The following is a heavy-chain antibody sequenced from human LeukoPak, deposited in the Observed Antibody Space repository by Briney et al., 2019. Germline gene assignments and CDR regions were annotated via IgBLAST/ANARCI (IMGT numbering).Heavy chain of an antibody. CDR1: GGSISSGGYY. J-gene: IGHJ6*02. V-gene: IGHV4-31*03. D-gene: IGHD1-26*01. CDR3: ARGGGSSPTGDYYYYGMDV. Sequence: SETLSLTCTVSGGSISSGGYYWSWIRQHPGKGLEWIGYIYYSGSTYYNPSLKSRVTISVDTSKNQFSLKLSSVTAADTAVYYCARGGGSSPTGDYYYYGMDVWGQGTTVTVSS. CDR2: IYYSGST.